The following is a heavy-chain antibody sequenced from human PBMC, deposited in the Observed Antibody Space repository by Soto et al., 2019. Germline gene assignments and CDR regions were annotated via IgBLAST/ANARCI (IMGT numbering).Heavy chain of an antibody. J-gene: IGHJ4*02. CDR1: VYSFSNFW. Sequence: GESLTNSCQASVYSFSNFWISWVREMPVEGLEWPGIIYPDDSDTRYSPSFLGQVTISADKSIKTTYLQWSSLKASDTAIYFCASSVLVTSTMNYFDLWGQGTLVTVSS. V-gene: IGHV5-51*01. CDR2: IYPDDSDT. CDR3: ASSVLVTSTMNYFDL. D-gene: IGHD2-8*02.